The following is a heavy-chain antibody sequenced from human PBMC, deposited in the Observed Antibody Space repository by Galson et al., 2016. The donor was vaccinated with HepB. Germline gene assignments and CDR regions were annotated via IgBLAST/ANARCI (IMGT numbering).Heavy chain of an antibody. J-gene: IGHJ4*02. D-gene: IGHD3-22*01. Sequence: SVKVSCKVSGYSLTELSIHWVRQAPGKGLEWMGGFDPEDAKIIYEQKFLGRVSIMEDTSTDTGHMELSRLTYDDTAMYYCVGILPVYYDTSGQRGLYFDYWGQGTLVTVSS. CDR1: GYSLTELS. V-gene: IGHV1-24*01. CDR2: FDPEDAKI. CDR3: VGILPVYYDTSGQRGLYFDY.